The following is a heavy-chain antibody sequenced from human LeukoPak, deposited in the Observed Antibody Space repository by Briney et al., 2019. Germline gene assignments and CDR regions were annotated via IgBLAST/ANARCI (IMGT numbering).Heavy chain of an antibody. V-gene: IGHV4-34*01. D-gene: IGHD4-23*01. CDR1: VGSFSGYY. CDR2: INHSEST. CDR3: ARSHDGGNAFDI. J-gene: IGHJ3*02. Sequence: SETLSLTCAVYVGSFSGYYWSWIRQPPGKGLAWIGEINHSESTNSNPSLRSRVTISVDTSKNQFSLKLSSVTAADTAVYYCARSHDGGNAFDIWGQGTMVTVSS.